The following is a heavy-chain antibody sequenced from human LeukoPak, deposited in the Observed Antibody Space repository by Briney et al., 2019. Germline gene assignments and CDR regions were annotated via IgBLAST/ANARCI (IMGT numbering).Heavy chain of an antibody. Sequence: GGSLRLSCAASGFTFSDYYMSWIRQAPGKGLEWVALFKSKADGGAIDYVAPVKGRFTISRDDSTTTLYLEMNSLQSEDTAVYYCTTLPLIRGIGAGYWGQGTLVTVSS. CDR2: FKSKADGGAI. CDR1: GFTFSDYY. CDR3: TTLPLIRGIGAGY. J-gene: IGHJ4*02. D-gene: IGHD3-10*01. V-gene: IGHV3-15*01.